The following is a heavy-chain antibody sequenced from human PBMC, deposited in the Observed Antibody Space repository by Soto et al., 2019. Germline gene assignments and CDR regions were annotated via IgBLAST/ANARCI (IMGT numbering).Heavy chain of an antibody. Sequence: ASVKVSCKASGYTFTTYDINWVRQAPGQGLEWMGWMNPYTSKAGYAQKFQGRVTMTRDNSISTAYMELSSLRSEDTAVYYCARRKERSGPNYFDYWGLGTLVTVSS. J-gene: IGHJ4*02. CDR2: MNPYTSKA. D-gene: IGHD6-25*01. CDR3: ARRKERSGPNYFDY. CDR1: GYTFTTYD. V-gene: IGHV1-8*01.